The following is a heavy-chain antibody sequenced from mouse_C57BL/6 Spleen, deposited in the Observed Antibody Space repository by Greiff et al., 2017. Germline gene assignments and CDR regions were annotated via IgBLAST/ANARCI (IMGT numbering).Heavy chain of an antibody. V-gene: IGHV1-69*01. Sequence: QVQLQQSGAELVMPGASVKLSCKASGYTFTSYWMHWVKQRPGQGLEWIGEIDPSDSYTNYNQKFKGKSTLTVDKSSSTAYMQLSSLTSEDSAVYYCARDYYGSRGAWFAYWGQGTLVTVSA. CDR1: GYTFTSYW. D-gene: IGHD1-1*01. J-gene: IGHJ3*01. CDR3: ARDYYGSRGAWFAY. CDR2: IDPSDSYT.